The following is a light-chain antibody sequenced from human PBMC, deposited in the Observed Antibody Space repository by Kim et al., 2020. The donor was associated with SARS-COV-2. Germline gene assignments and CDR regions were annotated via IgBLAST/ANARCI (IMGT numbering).Light chain of an antibody. J-gene: IGKJ4*01. CDR1: RSVSCSY. V-gene: IGKV3-20*01. CDR2: GAA. CDR3: QQYGSSPGT. Sequence: PGHRATLSCRPSRSVSCSYVAGYQQKPGQAPRLRIYGAASRATCIPDRFSGSGSRTDVTLTVSRREREGFAVYYCQQYGSSPGTFGGGTKVDIK.